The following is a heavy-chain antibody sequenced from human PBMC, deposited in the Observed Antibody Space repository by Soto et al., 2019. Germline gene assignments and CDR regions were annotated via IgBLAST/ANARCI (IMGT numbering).Heavy chain of an antibody. V-gene: IGHV2-5*02. CDR3: AHWGDTLVPGGRGPTFDV. CDR2: IYWDDDK. CDR1: RFSVSSNGVG. Sequence: QITLKETGPTLVRPTQTLTLTCSFSRFSVSSNGVGVGWIRHPPGKALEWLALIYWDDDKRYSPSLKSRRTITRDTSKNQGVLILTSMDPVDRATYYCAHWGDTLVPGGRGPTFDVWGKGTPVIVSS. D-gene: IGHD3-10*01. J-gene: IGHJ3*01.